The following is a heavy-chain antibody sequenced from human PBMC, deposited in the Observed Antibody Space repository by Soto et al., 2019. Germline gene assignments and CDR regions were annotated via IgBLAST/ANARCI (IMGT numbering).Heavy chain of an antibody. D-gene: IGHD2-15*01. CDR2: ISYDGSNK. J-gene: IGHJ4*02. V-gene: IGHV3-30*18. CDR3: AKLPGKVVVAATRGDITY. CDR1: GFTFSSYG. Sequence: QVQLVESGGGVVQPGRSLRLSCAASGFTFSSYGMHWVRQAPGKGLEWVAVISYDGSNKYYADSVKGRFTISRDNSKNTLYLQMNSLRAEDTAVYYCAKLPGKVVVAATRGDITYWGQGTLVTVSS.